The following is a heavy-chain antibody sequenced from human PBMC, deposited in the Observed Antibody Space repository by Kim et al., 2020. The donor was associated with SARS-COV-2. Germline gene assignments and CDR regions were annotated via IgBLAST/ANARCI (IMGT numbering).Heavy chain of an antibody. CDR2: IYHSGST. CDR1: GYSISSGYY. V-gene: IGHV4-38-2*02. CDR3: ARGEGDILTGYPRHFDY. J-gene: IGHJ4*02. D-gene: IGHD3-9*01. Sequence: SETLSLTCTVSGYSISSGYYWGWIRQPPGKGLEWIGSIYHSGSTYYNPSLKSRVTISVDTSKNQFSLKLSSVTAADTAVYYCARGEGDILTGYPRHFDYWGQGTLVTVSS.